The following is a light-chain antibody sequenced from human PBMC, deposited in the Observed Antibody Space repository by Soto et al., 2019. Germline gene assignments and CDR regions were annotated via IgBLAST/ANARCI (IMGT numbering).Light chain of an antibody. V-gene: IGKV1-5*03. Sequence: DIQMTQSPSTLSASVGDRVTITCRASQNINDWLAWYQQKPGKAPRLLIYKASTLESGVPSRFSGSGFGTEFILTISSLQPDDFATYYCQQYNTYSFTFGPGAKVDIK. CDR1: QNINDW. J-gene: IGKJ3*01. CDR3: QQYNTYSFT. CDR2: KAS.